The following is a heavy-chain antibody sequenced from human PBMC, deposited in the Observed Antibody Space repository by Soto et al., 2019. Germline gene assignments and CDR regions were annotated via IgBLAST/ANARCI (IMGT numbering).Heavy chain of an antibody. V-gene: IGHV1-18*01. D-gene: IGHD6-19*01. J-gene: IGHJ6*02. CDR1: GYTFTSYG. CDR3: ARVTSSGWYEYYYYYYGMDV. Sequence: QVQLVQSGAKVKKPGASVKVSCKASGYTFTSYGISWVRQAPGQGLEWMGWISAYNGNTNYAQKLQGRVTMTTDTSTSTAYMELRSLRSDDTAVYYGARVTSSGWYEYYYYYYGMDVWGQGTTVTVSS. CDR2: ISAYNGNT.